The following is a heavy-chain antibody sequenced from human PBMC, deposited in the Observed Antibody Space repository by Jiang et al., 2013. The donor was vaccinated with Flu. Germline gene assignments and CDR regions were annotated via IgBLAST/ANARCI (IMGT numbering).Heavy chain of an antibody. J-gene: IGHJ6*04. CDR1: GGSFSGYF. CDR3: ARGRSGYSRYYGMDV. CDR2: INHSGST. Sequence: LLKPSETLSLTCAVYGGSFSGYFWSWIRQPPGKGLEWIGEINHSGSTNYNPSLKSRVTISVDTSKNQFSLKLSSVTAADTAVYYCARGRSGYSRYYGMDVWGKGTTVTVSS. D-gene: IGHD5-12*01. V-gene: IGHV4-34*01.